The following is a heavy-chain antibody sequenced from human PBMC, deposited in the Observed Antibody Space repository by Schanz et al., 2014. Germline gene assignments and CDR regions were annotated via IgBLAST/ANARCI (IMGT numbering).Heavy chain of an antibody. J-gene: IGHJ4*02. V-gene: IGHV3-7*04. D-gene: IGHD4-17*01. CDR2: IKQDGSEK. Sequence: EVQLVESGGGLVQPGESLRLSCAASGFSFRNYWMSWVRQAPGKGLEWVANIKQDGSEKYYVDSVKGRFTISRDNAKKSLYLRMNSLRAEDTAVYYCARDAVTSVLTPGFYYWGQGTLVTVSS. CDR1: GFSFRNYW. CDR3: ARDAVTSVLTPGFYY.